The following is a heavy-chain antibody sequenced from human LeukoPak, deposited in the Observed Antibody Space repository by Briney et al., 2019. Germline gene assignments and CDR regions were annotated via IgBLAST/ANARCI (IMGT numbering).Heavy chain of an antibody. CDR1: GFTFSSYS. CDR2: ISSSSSYI. J-gene: IGHJ5*02. CDR3: ARRGRSMITFGGTWLFDP. Sequence: GGSLRLSCAASGFTFSSYSMNWVRQAPGKGLEWVSFISSSSSYIYYADSVKGRFTISRDNAKNSLYVQMNSLRAEDTAVYYCARRGRSMITFGGTWLFDPWGQGTLVTVSS. D-gene: IGHD3-16*01. V-gene: IGHV3-21*01.